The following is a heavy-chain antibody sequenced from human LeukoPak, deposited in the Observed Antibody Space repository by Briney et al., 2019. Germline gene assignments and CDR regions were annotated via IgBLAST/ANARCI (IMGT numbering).Heavy chain of an antibody. Sequence: GGSLRLSCAASGFTYSSYAMHWVRQAPGKGLEWVAVISYDGSNKYYADSVKGRFTISRDNSKNTLYLQMNSLRVEDTAMYYCAREDHSNHNYWGQGTLVTVSS. D-gene: IGHD1-14*01. V-gene: IGHV3-30-3*01. CDR1: GFTYSSYA. J-gene: IGHJ4*02. CDR3: AREDHSNHNY. CDR2: ISYDGSNK.